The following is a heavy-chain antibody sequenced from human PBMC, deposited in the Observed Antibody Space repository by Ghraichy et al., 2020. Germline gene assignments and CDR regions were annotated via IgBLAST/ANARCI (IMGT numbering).Heavy chain of an antibody. CDR2: IYYSGST. CDR3: ASRLYSSSSFYAFDI. V-gene: IGHV4-59*01. J-gene: IGHJ3*02. Sequence: SQTLSLTCTVSGGSISSYYWSWIRQPPGKGLEWIGYIYYSGSTNYNPSLKSRVTISVDRSKNQLSLRLSSVTAADTAVYYCASRLYSSSSFYAFDIWGQGTMVTVSS. D-gene: IGHD6-6*01. CDR1: GGSISSYY.